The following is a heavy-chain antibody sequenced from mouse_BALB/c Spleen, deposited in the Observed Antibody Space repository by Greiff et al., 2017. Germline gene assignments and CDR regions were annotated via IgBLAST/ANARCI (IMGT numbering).Heavy chain of an antibody. Sequence: VQLQQPGAELVRPGASVKLSCKASGYTFTSYWINWVKQRPGQGLEWIGNIYPSDSYTNYNQKFKDKATLTVDKSSSTAYMQLSSPTSEDSAVYYCTTGLYYFDYWGQGTTLTVSS. CDR2: IYPSDSYT. CDR1: GYTFTSYW. J-gene: IGHJ2*01. V-gene: IGHV1-69*02. CDR3: TTGLYYFDY.